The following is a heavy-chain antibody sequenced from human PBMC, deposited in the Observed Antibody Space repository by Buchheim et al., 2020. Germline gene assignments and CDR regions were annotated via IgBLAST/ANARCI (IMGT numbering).Heavy chain of an antibody. V-gene: IGHV3-33*01. Sequence: QVQLVESGGGVVQPGKSQRLSCVASGFTFSGYGMHWVRQVPGKGLEWVAGIWYDARREHYADSVKGRFTISRDNSKNTLYLQMNSLRAEDTAVYYCARDWGYSYGRNYYYGMDVWGQGTT. CDR3: ARDWGYSYGRNYYYGMDV. D-gene: IGHD5-18*01. CDR2: IWYDARRE. CDR1: GFTFSGYG. J-gene: IGHJ6*02.